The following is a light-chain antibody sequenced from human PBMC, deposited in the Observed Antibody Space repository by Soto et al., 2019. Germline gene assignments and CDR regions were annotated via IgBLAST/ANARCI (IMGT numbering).Light chain of an antibody. Sequence: QSVLTQPASVSGSPGQSITISCTGTSSEVGGYNYVSWYQQHPGKAPKLIIYDVSDRHPGVSNRFSGSKSGNTASLTISGLQAEDEADYYCSSYRYSKSLVFGTGTKLTVL. CDR1: SSEVGGYNY. CDR3: SSYRYSKSLV. CDR2: DVS. V-gene: IGLV2-14*03. J-gene: IGLJ1*01.